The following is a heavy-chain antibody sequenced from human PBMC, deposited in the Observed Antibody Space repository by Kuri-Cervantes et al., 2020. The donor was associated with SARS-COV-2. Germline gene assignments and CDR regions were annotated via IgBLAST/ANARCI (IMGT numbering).Heavy chain of an antibody. Sequence: GGSLRLSCAASGFTFSSYAMSWVRQAPGKGLEWVSAISGSGGSTYYADSVKGRFTISRDNSKNTLYLQMNGLRAEDTAVYYCAKGRLLREVYFDYWGQGTLVTVSS. D-gene: IGHD1-26*01. CDR2: ISGSGGST. CDR1: GFTFSSYA. CDR3: AKGRLLREVYFDY. V-gene: IGHV3-23*01. J-gene: IGHJ4*02.